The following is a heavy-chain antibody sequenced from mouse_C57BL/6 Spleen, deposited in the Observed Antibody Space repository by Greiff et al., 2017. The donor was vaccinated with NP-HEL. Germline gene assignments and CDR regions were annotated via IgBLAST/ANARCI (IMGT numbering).Heavy chain of an antibody. CDR1: GYSITSGYY. CDR2: ISYDGSN. CDR3: AHDGYYFDY. V-gene: IGHV3-6*01. Sequence: ESGPGLVKPSQSLSLTCSVTGYSITSGYYWNWIRQFPGNKLEWMGYISYDGSNNYNPSLKNRISITRDTSKNQFFLKLNSVTTEDTATYYCAHDGYYFDYWGQGTTLTVSS. D-gene: IGHD2-3*01. J-gene: IGHJ2*01.